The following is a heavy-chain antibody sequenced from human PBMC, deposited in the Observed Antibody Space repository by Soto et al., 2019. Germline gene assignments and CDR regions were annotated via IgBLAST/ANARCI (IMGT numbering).Heavy chain of an antibody. J-gene: IGHJ4*02. D-gene: IGHD6-19*01. Sequence: PGGSLRLSCAASGFTFSDYYMSWIRQAPGKGLEWVSYISSSGSTIYYADSVKGRFTISRDNAKNSLYLQMNSLRAEDTAVYYCARDREKVVFEYSSGWSDYWGQGTLVTVSS. V-gene: IGHV3-11*01. CDR1: GFTFSDYY. CDR3: ARDREKVVFEYSSGWSDY. CDR2: ISSSGSTI.